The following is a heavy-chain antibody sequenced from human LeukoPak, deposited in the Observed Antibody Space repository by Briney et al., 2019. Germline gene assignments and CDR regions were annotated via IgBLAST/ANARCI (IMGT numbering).Heavy chain of an antibody. CDR3: VRSRLRGVVAATSADY. V-gene: IGHV1-18*01. Sequence: ASVKVSCKASGYTFTSYGISWVRQAPGQGLEWMGWISAYNGNTNYAQKLQGRVTMTTDTSTSTAYMELRSLRSDDTAVYYCVRSRLRGVVAATSADYWGQGTLVTVSS. CDR2: ISAYNGNT. J-gene: IGHJ4*02. D-gene: IGHD2-15*01. CDR1: GYTFTSYG.